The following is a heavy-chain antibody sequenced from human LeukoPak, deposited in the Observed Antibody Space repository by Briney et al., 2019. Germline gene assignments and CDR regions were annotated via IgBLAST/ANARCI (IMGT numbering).Heavy chain of an antibody. D-gene: IGHD6-13*01. CDR2: INPNSGGT. CDR1: GYTFSSYA. Sequence: ASVKLSCKAPGYTFSSYAMHWVRQAPGQGLEWMGWINPNSGGTNYAQKFQGWVTMTRDTSISTAYMELSRLRSDDTAVYYCARYVSSSWSEDNWFDPWGQGTLVTVSS. V-gene: IGHV1-2*04. J-gene: IGHJ5*02. CDR3: ARYVSSSWSEDNWFDP.